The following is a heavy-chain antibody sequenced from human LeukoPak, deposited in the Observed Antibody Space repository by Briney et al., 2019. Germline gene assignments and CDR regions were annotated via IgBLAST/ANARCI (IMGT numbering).Heavy chain of an antibody. Sequence: PSETLSLTCAVQGASLRGSYWSWIRQPPGKGLQWIGQIDHSGSTHSIPSLKSRVTISLDTSQSQVSLKVNSVTAADTAVYFCARGGNGWYFDLWGRGTLVAVSS. D-gene: IGHD1-14*01. V-gene: IGHV4-34*01. J-gene: IGHJ2*01. CDR2: IDHSGST. CDR1: GASLRGSY. CDR3: ARGGNGWYFDL.